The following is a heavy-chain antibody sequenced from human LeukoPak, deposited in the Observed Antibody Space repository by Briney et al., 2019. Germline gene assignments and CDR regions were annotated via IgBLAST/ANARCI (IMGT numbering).Heavy chain of an antibody. Sequence: GGSLRLSCAASGFSFGDYAMHWVRQAPGKGLEWVSAISGSGGSTYYADSVKGRFTISRDNAKNSLYLQMNSLRAEDTAVYYCAELGITMIGGVWGKGTTVTISS. CDR1: GFSFGDYA. CDR3: AELGITMIGGV. J-gene: IGHJ6*04. D-gene: IGHD3-10*02. CDR2: ISGSGGST. V-gene: IGHV3-23*01.